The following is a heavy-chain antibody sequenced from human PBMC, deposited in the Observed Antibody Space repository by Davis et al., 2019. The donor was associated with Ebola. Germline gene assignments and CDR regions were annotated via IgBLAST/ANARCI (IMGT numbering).Heavy chain of an antibody. J-gene: IGHJ5*02. V-gene: IGHV1-18*04. CDR3: ARSVYCSSTSCYGPWFDP. Sequence: AASVKVSCKASGYTFTSYGITWVRQAPGQGLEWMGWINPHNGNTNYAQNVQGRVTMTTDTSTSTAYMELSRLRSDDTAVYYCARSVYCSSTSCYGPWFDPWGQGTLVTVSS. CDR1: GYTFTSYG. CDR2: INPHNGNT. D-gene: IGHD2-2*01.